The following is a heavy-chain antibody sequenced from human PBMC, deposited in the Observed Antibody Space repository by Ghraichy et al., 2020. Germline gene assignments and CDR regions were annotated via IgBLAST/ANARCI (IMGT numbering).Heavy chain of an antibody. Sequence: SETLSLTCTVSGGSISSYYWSWIRQPAGKGLEWIGRIYTSGSTNYNPSLKSRVTMSVDTSKNQFSLKLSSVTAADTAVYYCARESVPPVIVLFDYWGQGTLVTVSS. CDR2: IYTSGST. J-gene: IGHJ4*02. V-gene: IGHV4-4*07. CDR1: GGSISSYY. CDR3: ARESVPPVIVLFDY. D-gene: IGHD2-8*01.